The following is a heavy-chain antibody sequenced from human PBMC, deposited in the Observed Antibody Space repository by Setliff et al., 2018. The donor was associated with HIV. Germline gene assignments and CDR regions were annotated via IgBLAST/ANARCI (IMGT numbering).Heavy chain of an antibody. CDR1: GGSISSSSYY. Sequence: SETLFLTCTVSGGSISSSSYYWGWIRQPPGKGLEWIGSIYYSGSTYYNPSLKSRVTISVDTSKNQFSLKLSSVTAADTAVYYCARHPKIFYYDSSGYLGSYYYMDVWGKGTTVTVSS. J-gene: IGHJ6*03. V-gene: IGHV4-39*01. CDR3: ARHPKIFYYDSSGYLGSYYYMDV. D-gene: IGHD3-22*01. CDR2: IYYSGST.